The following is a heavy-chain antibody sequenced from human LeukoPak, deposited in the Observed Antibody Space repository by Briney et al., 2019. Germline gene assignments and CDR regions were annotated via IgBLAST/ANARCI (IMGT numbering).Heavy chain of an antibody. V-gene: IGHV3-21*01. CDR3: ARDPVEMATISYFDY. CDR2: ISSSSSYI. D-gene: IGHD5-24*01. J-gene: IGHJ4*02. CDR1: GFTFSSYS. Sequence: GGSLRLFCAASGFTFSSYSMNWVRQAPGKGLEWVSSISSSSSYIYYADSVKGRFTISRDNAENSLYLQMNSLRAEDTAVYYCARDPVEMATISYFDYWGQGTLVTVSS.